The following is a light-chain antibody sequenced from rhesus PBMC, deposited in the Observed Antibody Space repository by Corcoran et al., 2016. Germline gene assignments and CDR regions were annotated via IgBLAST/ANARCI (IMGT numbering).Light chain of an antibody. J-gene: IGKJ2*01. CDR1: QGINHY. Sequence: DIQRTQSPSSRSASVGDRVTSTCRASQGINHYLSWIQQKPGKAPKPLIYYASNLETGVPSRFSGSGSGTDYTLTISSLQPEDIATYYCQQYNNSPYSFGQGTKVEIK. CDR2: YAS. V-gene: IGKV1-66*01. CDR3: QQYNNSPYS.